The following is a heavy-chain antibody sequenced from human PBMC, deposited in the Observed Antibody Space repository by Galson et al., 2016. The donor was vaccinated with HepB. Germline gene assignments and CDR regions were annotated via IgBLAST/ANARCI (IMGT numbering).Heavy chain of an antibody. CDR2: IIPFFDVT. CDR1: GVTFSRFA. J-gene: IGHJ5*02. CDR3: AGERRDYGPHSWFDP. Sequence: SVKVSCKASGVTFSRFAVSWVRQAPGQGLEWMGGIIPFFDVTNYAQKFQGRVTLTADESTSTVFLGVRGLRDEDSAVDYCAGERRDYGPHSWFDPWGQGTLVTVSS. D-gene: IGHD4-17*01. V-gene: IGHV1-69*13.